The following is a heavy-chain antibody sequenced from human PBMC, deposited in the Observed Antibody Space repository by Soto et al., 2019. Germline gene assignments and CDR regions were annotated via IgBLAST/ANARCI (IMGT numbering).Heavy chain of an antibody. J-gene: IGHJ6*02. V-gene: IGHV4-34*03. Sequence: QVQLQQWGAGLLKPSETLSLTCSVYGGSFSGSYWTWIRQPPGKGLEWIGEINHSGSTDYNPSLKRRGTISVDTAKDQVSLKASSVAGADQGVYFWWGGTFGMDVLGQGTTVTVSS. CDR2: INHSGST. CDR3: WGGTFGMDV. D-gene: IGHD3-10*01. CDR1: GGSFSGSY.